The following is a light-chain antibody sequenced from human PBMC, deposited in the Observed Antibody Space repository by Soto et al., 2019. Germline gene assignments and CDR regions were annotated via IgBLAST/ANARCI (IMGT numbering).Light chain of an antibody. J-gene: IGKJ5*01. CDR1: QSVSSY. V-gene: IGKV3-11*01. Sequence: EIVLTQSPATLSLSPGERATLSCRASQSVSSYLAWYQQKPGQAPRLLIYDASNRATGIPARFSGGGSGTDFTLTISSLEPEDFAVYYCQQRSNWPITFGQGTPLEIK. CDR3: QQRSNWPIT. CDR2: DAS.